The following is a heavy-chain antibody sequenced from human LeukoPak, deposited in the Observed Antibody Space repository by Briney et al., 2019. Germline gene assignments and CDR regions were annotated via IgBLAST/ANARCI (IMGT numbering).Heavy chain of an antibody. J-gene: IGHJ4*02. Sequence: PGGSLRLSCAASGFTFDDYAMHWVRQAPGKGLEWVSGISWNSGSIGYADSVKGRFTISRDNAKTSLYLQINSLRAEDTAVYYCARHLSGVTGYTYGRGIDYWGQGTLVTVSS. CDR1: GFTFDDYA. D-gene: IGHD5-18*01. CDR2: ISWNSGSI. V-gene: IGHV3-9*01. CDR3: ARHLSGVTGYTYGRGIDY.